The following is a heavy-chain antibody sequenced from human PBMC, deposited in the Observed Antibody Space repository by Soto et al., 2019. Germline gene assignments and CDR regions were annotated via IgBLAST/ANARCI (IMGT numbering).Heavy chain of an antibody. CDR1: GFTFSSYA. D-gene: IGHD5-12*01. V-gene: IGHV3-23*01. J-gene: IGHJ4*02. CDR3: AKGDSGSRQRYYFDY. CDR2: ISGSGGST. Sequence: EVQLLESGGGLVQPGGSLRLSCAASGFTFSSYAMSWVRQAPGKGLEWVSAISGSGGSTYYADSVKGRFTISRDNSKNTRYLQMNCLRAGDTAVYYFAKGDSGSRQRYYFDYWGQGTLVTVSS.